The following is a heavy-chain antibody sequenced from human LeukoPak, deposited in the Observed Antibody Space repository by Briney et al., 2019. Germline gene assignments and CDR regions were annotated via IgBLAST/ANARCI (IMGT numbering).Heavy chain of an antibody. CDR1: GFTFSSYG. V-gene: IGHV3-30*02. J-gene: IGHJ6*03. Sequence: AGGSLRLSCAASGFTFSSYGMHWVRQAPGKGLEWVAFIRYDGSNKYYADSVKGRFTISRDNSKNTLYLQMNSLRAEDTAVYYCAKDMGDTANYYYYYMDVWGKGTTVTVSS. D-gene: IGHD5-18*01. CDR3: AKDMGDTANYYYYYMDV. CDR2: IRYDGSNK.